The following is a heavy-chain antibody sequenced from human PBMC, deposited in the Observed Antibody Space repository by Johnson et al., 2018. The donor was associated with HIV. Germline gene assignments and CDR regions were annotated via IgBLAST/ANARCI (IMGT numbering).Heavy chain of an antibody. CDR2: ISYDGDNK. J-gene: IGHJ3*02. CDR1: GFTFSSYP. D-gene: IGHD1-26*01. Sequence: QVQLVESGGGVVQPGGSLRLSCAASGFTFSSYPMHWVRQAPGKGLEWVAVISYDGDNKYFADSVKGRFSISRDNSKNTLFLQMNSLRPEDTAVYYCARASSGPRSRIAFDIWGQGTMVTVSS. V-gene: IGHV3-30*04. CDR3: ARASSGPRSRIAFDI.